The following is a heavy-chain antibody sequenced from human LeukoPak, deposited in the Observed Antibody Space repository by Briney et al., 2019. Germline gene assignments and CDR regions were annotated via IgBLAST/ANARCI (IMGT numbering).Heavy chain of an antibody. D-gene: IGHD4-11*01. CDR3: ARHYRDYVWWLDP. V-gene: IGHV3-7*01. CDR2: INQDGSEK. Sequence: GGSLRLSCAASGLTFSDYWMTWVRQAPGKGLERVANINQDGSEKYYVDSVKGRFTISRDNAKNSLYLQMNSLRDEDTAVYFCARHYRDYVWWLDPWGQGTLVTVSS. J-gene: IGHJ5*02. CDR1: GLTFSDYW.